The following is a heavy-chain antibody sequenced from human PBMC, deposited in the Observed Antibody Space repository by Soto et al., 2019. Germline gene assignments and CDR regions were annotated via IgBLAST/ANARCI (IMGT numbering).Heavy chain of an antibody. D-gene: IGHD1-1*01. J-gene: IGHJ4*02. CDR1: GYTFSDYY. V-gene: IGHV1-2*02. Sequence: ASVKVSCKASGYTFSDYYIHWVRQAPGQGLEWMGWINPNSGGTKYAPKFQGGVTMTRDTSITTAYMELSRLRSGDTAVYYCAREPATAKPEGVDFWGQGTRVTVSS. CDR2: INPNSGGT. CDR3: AREPATAKPEGVDF.